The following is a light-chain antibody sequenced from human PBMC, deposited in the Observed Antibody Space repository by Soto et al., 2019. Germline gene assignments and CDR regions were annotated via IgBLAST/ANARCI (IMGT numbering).Light chain of an antibody. CDR3: ATWDDRLSGYWV. Sequence: QAVVTQPPSASGTPGQRVSISCSGSSSNIGTKYVYWYQQLPGTAPKLLIYMSNQRPSGVPDRFSGSKSGTSASLAISGLRSEDEADYYCATWDDRLSGYWVFGGRTKLTVL. CDR2: MSN. V-gene: IGLV1-47*01. J-gene: IGLJ3*02. CDR1: SSNIGTKY.